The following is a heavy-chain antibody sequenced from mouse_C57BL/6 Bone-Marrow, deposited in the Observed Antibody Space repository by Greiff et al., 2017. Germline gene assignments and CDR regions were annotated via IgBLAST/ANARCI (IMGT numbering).Heavy chain of an antibody. V-gene: IGHV1-50*01. CDR2: IDPSDSYT. CDR1: GYTFTSYW. Sequence: VQLQQPGAELVKPGASVKLSCKASGYTFTSYWMQWVKQRPGQGLEWIGEIDPSDSYTNSNQKFKGKATLTVDTSSSTAYMQLSSLTSEDSAVYYCARSGLLLSFPYWYFDVWGTGTTVTVSS. D-gene: IGHD2-3*01. J-gene: IGHJ1*03. CDR3: ARSGLLLSFPYWYFDV.